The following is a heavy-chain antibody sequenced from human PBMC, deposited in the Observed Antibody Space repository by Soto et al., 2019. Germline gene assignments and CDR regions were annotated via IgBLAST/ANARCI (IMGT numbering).Heavy chain of an antibody. Sequence: QVQLVESGGGVVQPGRSLRLSCAASGFTFSSYAMHWVRQAPGKGLECVAVISHDGSNKYYADSVKSRFTISRYNSNITLYLQMNSLRAEDTAVYYCARDAAYCGGDCYSDLGIDYWGQGTLVTVSS. CDR3: ARDAAYCGGDCYSDLGIDY. CDR1: GFTFSSYA. V-gene: IGHV3-30-3*01. J-gene: IGHJ4*02. CDR2: ISHDGSNK. D-gene: IGHD2-21*02.